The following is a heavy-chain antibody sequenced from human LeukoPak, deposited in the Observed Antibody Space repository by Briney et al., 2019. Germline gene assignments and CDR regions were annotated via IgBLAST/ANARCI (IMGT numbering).Heavy chain of an antibody. Sequence: SETLSLTCAVAGYSISSGYYWGWIRQPPGKGLEWIGSIYHSGSTYYNPSLKSRVTISVDTSKNQFSLKLSSVTAADTAVYYCARRDTYYDFWSGYHNWFDPWGQGTLVTVSS. CDR1: GYSISSGYY. V-gene: IGHV4-38-2*01. CDR2: IYHSGST. CDR3: ARRDTYYDFWSGYHNWFDP. J-gene: IGHJ5*02. D-gene: IGHD3-3*01.